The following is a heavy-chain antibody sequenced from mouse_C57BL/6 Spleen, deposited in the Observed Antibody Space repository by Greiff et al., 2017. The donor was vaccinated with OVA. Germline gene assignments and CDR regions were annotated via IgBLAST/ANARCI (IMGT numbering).Heavy chain of an antibody. CDR1: GFTIKNTY. D-gene: IGHD3-1*01. CDR2: IDPANGNT. V-gene: IGHV14-3*01. CDR3: ARRATLGFDV. Sequence: EVQLQQSVAELVRPGASVKLSCTASGFTIKNTYMHWVKQRPEQGLEWIGRIDPANGNTKYAPKFQGKATITADTSSNTAYLQLSSLTSEDTAIYYCARRATLGFDVWGTGTTVTVSS. J-gene: IGHJ1*03.